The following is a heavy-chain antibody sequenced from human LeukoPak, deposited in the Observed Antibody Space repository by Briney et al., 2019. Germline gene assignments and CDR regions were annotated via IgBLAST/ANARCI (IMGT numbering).Heavy chain of an antibody. J-gene: IGHJ4*02. CDR1: GGSISSSSYY. Sequence: SETLSLTCTVSGGSISSSSYYWGWIRQPPGKGLEWIGSIYYSGSTYYNPSLKSRVTISVDTSKDQFSLKLSSVTAADTAVYYCTRDSSFPYWGQGTLVTVSS. CDR2: IYYSGST. V-gene: IGHV4-39*07. CDR3: TRDSSFPY.